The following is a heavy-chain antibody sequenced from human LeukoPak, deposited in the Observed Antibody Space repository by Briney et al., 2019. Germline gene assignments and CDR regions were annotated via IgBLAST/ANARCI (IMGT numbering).Heavy chain of an antibody. CDR3: ARWAVGFGVARGAFDI. Sequence: ASVKVSCKASGYTFTSYAMHWVRQAPGQRLEWMGWINAGNGNTKYSQEFQGRVTITRDTSASTAYMELSSLRSEDMAVYYCARWAVGFGVARGAFDIWGQGTMVTVSS. J-gene: IGHJ3*02. CDR1: GYTFTSYA. CDR2: INAGNGNT. V-gene: IGHV1-3*03. D-gene: IGHD3-3*01.